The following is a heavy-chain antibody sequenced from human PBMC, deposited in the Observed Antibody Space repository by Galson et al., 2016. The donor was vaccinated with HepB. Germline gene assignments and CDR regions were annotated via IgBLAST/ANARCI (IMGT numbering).Heavy chain of an antibody. CDR1: GFTFSSYG. CDR2: ISYAGSNK. J-gene: IGHJ4*02. Sequence: SLRLSCAASGFTFSSYGMHWVRQAPGKGLEWVAFISYAGSNKKYADSVKGRFTISRDNSKKTLYLQMSSLRAEDAAVYYCAKDGRIYCSSASCHDHFHYWGQGTLVTVSS. V-gene: IGHV3-30*18. D-gene: IGHD2-2*01. CDR3: AKDGRIYCSSASCHDHFHY.